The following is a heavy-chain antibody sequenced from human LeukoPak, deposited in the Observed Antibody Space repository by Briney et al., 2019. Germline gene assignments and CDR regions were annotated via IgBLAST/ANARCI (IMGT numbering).Heavy chain of an antibody. Sequence: PSETLSLTCTVSGGSISSYYWSWIRQPPGKGLEWIGYIYYSGSTNYNPSLNSRVTISVDTSKNQFSLKLSSVTAADTAVYYCAREYGGSSWFDPWGQGTLVTVS. CDR1: GGSISSYY. CDR3: AREYGGSSWFDP. J-gene: IGHJ5*02. CDR2: IYYSGST. D-gene: IGHD6-13*01. V-gene: IGHV4-59*01.